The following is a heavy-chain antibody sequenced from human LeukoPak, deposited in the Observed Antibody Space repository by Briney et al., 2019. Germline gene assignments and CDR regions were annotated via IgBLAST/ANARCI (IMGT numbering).Heavy chain of an antibody. CDR2: IRNKDDSYTT. Sequence: GGSLRLSCAASGFTFSSYSMNWVRQAPGKGLEWVGRIRNKDDSYTTQYAASVKGRFAISRDDSKNSLYLHMNTLKTEDTAVYYCARGGGWNFDSWGQGTLVSVSS. J-gene: IGHJ4*02. CDR3: ARGGGWNFDS. CDR1: GFTFSSYS. D-gene: IGHD6-19*01. V-gene: IGHV3-72*01.